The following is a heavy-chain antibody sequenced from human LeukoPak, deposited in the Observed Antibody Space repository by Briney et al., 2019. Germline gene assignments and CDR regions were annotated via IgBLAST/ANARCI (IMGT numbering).Heavy chain of an antibody. CDR2: IYYSGST. CDR3: ARRTYYDSSGYYYNAIRPFDY. D-gene: IGHD3-22*01. CDR1: GGSISSSSYS. J-gene: IGHJ4*02. V-gene: IGHV4-39*01. Sequence: SETLSLTCTVSGGSISSSSYSWGWIRQPPGKGLEWIGSIYYSGSTYYNPSLKSRVTISVDTSKNQFSLKLSSVTAADTAVYYCARRTYYDSSGYYYNAIRPFDYWGQGTLVTVSS.